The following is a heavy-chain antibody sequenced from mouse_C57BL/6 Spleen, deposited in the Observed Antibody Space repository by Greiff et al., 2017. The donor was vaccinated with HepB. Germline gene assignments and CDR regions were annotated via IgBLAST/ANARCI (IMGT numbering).Heavy chain of an antibody. CDR2: ISSGSSTI. Sequence: EVKLMESGGGLVKPGGSLKLSCAASGFTFSDYGMHWVRQAPEKGLEWVAYISSGSSTIYYADTVKGRFTISRDNAKNTLFLQMTSLRSEDTAMYYCARGYYGSSYPFPYWGQGTLVTVSA. J-gene: IGHJ3*01. V-gene: IGHV5-17*01. CDR1: GFTFSDYG. CDR3: ARGYYGSSYPFPY. D-gene: IGHD1-1*01.